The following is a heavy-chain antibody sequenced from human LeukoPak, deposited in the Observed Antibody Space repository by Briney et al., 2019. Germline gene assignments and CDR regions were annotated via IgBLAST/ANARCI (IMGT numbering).Heavy chain of an antibody. J-gene: IGHJ4*02. CDR2: ISGSGGST. CDR3: AKDPIIAAATQIETDY. V-gene: IGHV3-23*01. Sequence: GGSLRLSCAASGFTFSSYAMSWVRQAPGKGLEWVSAISGSGGSTYYADSVKGRFTISRDNSKNTLYLQMNSLRAEDTAVYYCAKDPIIAAATQIETDYWGQGTLVTVSS. CDR1: GFTFSSYA. D-gene: IGHD6-13*01.